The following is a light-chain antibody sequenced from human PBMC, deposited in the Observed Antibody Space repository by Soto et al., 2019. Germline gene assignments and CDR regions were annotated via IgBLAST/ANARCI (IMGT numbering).Light chain of an antibody. CDR2: LNSDGSH. V-gene: IGLV4-69*01. Sequence: QPVLTQSPSASASLGASVKLTCTLSSGHSSYAIAWHQQQPEKGPRYLMKLNSDGSHSEGDGIPDRFSGSSSGAERYLTISSLQSEDEADYYCQTWGTGDVFGTGTKLTVL. CDR1: SGHSSYA. CDR3: QTWGTGDV. J-gene: IGLJ1*01.